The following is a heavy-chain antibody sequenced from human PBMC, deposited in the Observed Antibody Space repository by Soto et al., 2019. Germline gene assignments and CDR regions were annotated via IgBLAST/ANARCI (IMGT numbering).Heavy chain of an antibody. D-gene: IGHD4-17*01. J-gene: IGHJ6*02. V-gene: IGHV4-30-2*01. CDR2: IYHSGST. Sequence: SETLSLTCTFSGGSFSSISNYYCSWIRQPPGKGLEWIGYIYHSGSTYYNPSLKSRVTISVDRSKNQFSLKLSSVTAADTAVYYCARAHYGDYGYGMDVWGQGTTVTVSS. CDR3: ARAHYGDYGYGMDV. CDR1: GGSFSSISNYY.